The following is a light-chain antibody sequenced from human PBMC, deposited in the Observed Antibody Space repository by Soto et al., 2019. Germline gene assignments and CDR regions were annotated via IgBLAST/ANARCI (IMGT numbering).Light chain of an antibody. J-gene: IGKJ1*01. CDR2: GAS. Sequence: ERLMTQSPATLSVSPGERATLSCRASQSVASNLAWYQQKPGQAPRLLIHGASTRATGIPARFSGSGSGTEFTLTISSLQSEDFAVYYCQQYNNWPPWTFGQGTKVEIK. V-gene: IGKV3-15*01. CDR3: QQYNNWPPWT. CDR1: QSVASN.